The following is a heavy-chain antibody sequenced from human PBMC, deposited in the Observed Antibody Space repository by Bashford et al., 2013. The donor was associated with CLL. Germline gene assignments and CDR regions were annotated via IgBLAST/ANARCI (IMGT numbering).Heavy chain of an antibody. D-gene: IGHD2-2*01. V-gene: IGHV1-2*02. CDR2: INPNSGGT. CDR3: ARTTPSSTSCFAP. CDR1: GYTFTGYY. Sequence: ASVKVSCKASGYTFTGYYMHWVRQAPGQGLEWMGWINPNSGGTNYAQKFQGRVTMTRDTSISTAYMELSRLRSDDTAVYYCARTTPSSTSCFAPWGQGTLVTVSS. J-gene: IGHJ5*02.